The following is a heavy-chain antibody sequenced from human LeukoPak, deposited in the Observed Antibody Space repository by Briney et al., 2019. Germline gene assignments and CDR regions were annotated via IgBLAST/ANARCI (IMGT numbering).Heavy chain of an antibody. V-gene: IGHV3-48*01. CDR2: ISSSSSTI. CDR3: ARGFQDYGDPPRGY. Sequence: GGSLRLSCAASGFTFSSYSMNWVRQAPGKGLEWVSYISSSSSTIYYADSVKGRFTISRDNAKNSLYLQMNSLRAEDTAVYYCARGFQDYGDPPRGYWGQGTLVTVSS. J-gene: IGHJ4*02. CDR1: GFTFSSYS. D-gene: IGHD4-17*01.